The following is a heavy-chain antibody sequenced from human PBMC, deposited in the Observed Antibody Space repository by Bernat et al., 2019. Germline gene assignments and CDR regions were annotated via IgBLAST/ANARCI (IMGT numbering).Heavy chain of an antibody. V-gene: IGHV3-30*02. Sequence: QVQLVESGGGVVQPGGSLRLSCAASGSTFSSYGMHWVRQAPGKGLEWVAFIRYDGSNKYYAESVKGRFTISRDNSKNTLYLQMKRLRAEDTAVYYCAKAPSYDSSGFFDYWGQGTLVTVSS. CDR2: IRYDGSNK. J-gene: IGHJ4*02. CDR1: GSTFSSYG. D-gene: IGHD3-22*01. CDR3: AKAPSYDSSGFFDY.